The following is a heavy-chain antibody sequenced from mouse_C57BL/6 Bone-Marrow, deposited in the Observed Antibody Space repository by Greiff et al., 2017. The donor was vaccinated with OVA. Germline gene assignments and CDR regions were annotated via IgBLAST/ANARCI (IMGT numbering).Heavy chain of an antibody. J-gene: IGHJ4*01. Sequence: EVKLMESGGGLVQPKGSLKLSCAASGFSLNTYAMNWVRQAPGKGLEWVARIRSKSNNYATYYADSVKDRFTISRDDSESMLYLQMNNLKTEDTAMYYCVRRIYYGNYYAMDYWGQGTSVTVSS. D-gene: IGHD2-1*01. V-gene: IGHV10-1*01. CDR2: IRSKSNNYAT. CDR3: VRRIYYGNYYAMDY. CDR1: GFSLNTYA.